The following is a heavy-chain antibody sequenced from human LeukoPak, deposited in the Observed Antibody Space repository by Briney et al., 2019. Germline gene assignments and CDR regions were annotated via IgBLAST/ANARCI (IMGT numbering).Heavy chain of an antibody. CDR1: GGSFSGYY. Sequence: SETLSLTCAVYGGSFSGYYWSWLRQPPGKGLEWIGEINHSGSTNYNPSLKSRVTISVDTSKNQFSLKLSSVTAADTAVYYCARVSYDRGYYYYYYMDVWGKGTTVTVSS. J-gene: IGHJ6*03. CDR2: INHSGST. V-gene: IGHV4-34*01. CDR3: ARVSYDRGYYYYYYMDV. D-gene: IGHD3-22*01.